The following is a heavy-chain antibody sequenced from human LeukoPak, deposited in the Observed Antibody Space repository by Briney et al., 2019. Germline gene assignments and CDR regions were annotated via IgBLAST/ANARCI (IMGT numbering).Heavy chain of an antibody. D-gene: IGHD6-19*01. CDR1: GFTFSSYS. J-gene: IGHJ4*02. CDR3: ARASPLRAVAGTIDY. Sequence: PGGSLRLSCAGSGFTFSSYSMNWVRQAPGKGLEWVAVISYDGSNKYYADSVKGRFTISRDNSKNTLYLQMNSLRAEDTAVYYCARASPLRAVAGTIDYWGQGTLVTVSS. CDR2: ISYDGSNK. V-gene: IGHV3-30*03.